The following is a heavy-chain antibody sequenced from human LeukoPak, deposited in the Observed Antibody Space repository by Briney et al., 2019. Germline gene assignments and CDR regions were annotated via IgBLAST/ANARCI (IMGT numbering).Heavy chain of an antibody. J-gene: IGHJ4*02. D-gene: IGHD1-26*01. CDR1: GLTFSGYS. V-gene: IGHV3-48*01. Sequence: GGSLRLSCAASGLTFSGYSMNWVRQAPGKGLEWLSYISSGSRTIYYADSVKGRFTVPRDNAKNSLYLQMNSLRAEDTAVYYCARESISGHRDFDYWGQGALVTVSS. CDR2: ISSGSRTI. CDR3: ARESISGHRDFDY.